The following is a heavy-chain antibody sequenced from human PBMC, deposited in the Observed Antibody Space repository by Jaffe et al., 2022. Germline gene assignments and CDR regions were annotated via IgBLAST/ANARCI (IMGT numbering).Heavy chain of an antibody. CDR1: GFTFSSYA. D-gene: IGHD6-19*01. CDR2: ISGSGGST. CDR3: AKDRLPARIAVAEDYFDY. V-gene: IGHV3-23*01. Sequence: EVQLLESGGGLVQPGGSLRLSCAASGFTFSSYAMSWVRQAPGKGLEWVSAISGSGGSTYYADSVKGRFTISRDNSKNTLYLQMNSLRAEDTAVYYCAKDRLPARIAVAEDYFDYWGQGTLVTVSS. J-gene: IGHJ4*02.